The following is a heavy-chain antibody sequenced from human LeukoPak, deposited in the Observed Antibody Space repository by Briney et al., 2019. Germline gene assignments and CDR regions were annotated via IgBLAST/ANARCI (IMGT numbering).Heavy chain of an antibody. D-gene: IGHD6-19*01. J-gene: IGHJ4*02. CDR3: ARNIQEQWLVQGY. CDR1: GYTFTDYY. CDR2: INPNSGGT. Sequence: ASVKVSCKASGYTFTDYYLHWVRQAPGQGLEWMGWINPNSGGTNYAQKFQGRVTVTRDTSISTAYMEVSRLISDDTAVYYCARNIQEQWLVQGYWGQGTLVTVSS. V-gene: IGHV1-2*02.